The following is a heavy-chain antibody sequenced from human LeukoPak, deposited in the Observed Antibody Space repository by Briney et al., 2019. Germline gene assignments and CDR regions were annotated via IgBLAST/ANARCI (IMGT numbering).Heavy chain of an antibody. D-gene: IGHD2-15*01. CDR2: ISSSSSYI. CDR3: AKDGAPYCSGGTCYSAADY. CDR1: GFPFSSYS. Sequence: GGSLRLSCAASGFPFSSYSMNWVRQAPGKGLEWASSISSSSSYIYYADSVKGRFTISRDNTKNSLYLQMNSLRAEDTAMYYCAKDGAPYCSGGTCYSAADYWGQGTLVTVSS. V-gene: IGHV3-21*01. J-gene: IGHJ4*02.